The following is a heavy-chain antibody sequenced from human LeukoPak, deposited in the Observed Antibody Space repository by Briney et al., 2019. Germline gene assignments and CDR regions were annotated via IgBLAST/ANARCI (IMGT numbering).Heavy chain of an antibody. CDR2: IYYSGST. V-gene: IGHV4-30-4*08. Sequence: PSETLSLTCTVSSDSISNSAYHWGWIRQPPGKGLEWIGYIYYSGSTYYNPSLKSRVTISVDTSKNQFSLKLSSVTAADTAVYYCAREPVYYYDSSGYYPPVGYWGQGTLVTVSS. CDR3: AREPVYYYDSSGYYPPVGY. CDR1: SDSISNSAYH. J-gene: IGHJ4*02. D-gene: IGHD3-22*01.